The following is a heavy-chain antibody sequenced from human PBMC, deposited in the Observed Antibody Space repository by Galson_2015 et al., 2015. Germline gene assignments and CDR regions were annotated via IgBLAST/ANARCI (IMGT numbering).Heavy chain of an antibody. V-gene: IGHV1-46*01. CDR1: GYTFTSYY. CDR3: ARSGYSYGRYFDY. Sequence: QSGAEVKKPGASVQVSCKASGYTFTSYYINWVRQAPGQGLEWMGIINPSGGSTSYVQKFQGRLTITRDTSTSTVYMELSSLRSEDTAVYYCARSGYSYGRYFDYWGQGTLVTVSS. J-gene: IGHJ4*02. D-gene: IGHD5-18*01. CDR2: INPSGGST.